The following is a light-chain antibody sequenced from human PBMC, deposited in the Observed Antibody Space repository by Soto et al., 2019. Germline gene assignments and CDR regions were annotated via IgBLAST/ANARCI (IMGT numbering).Light chain of an antibody. J-gene: IGLJ1*01. Sequence: QSVLTQPPSASGTPGQRGTISRSGSSSNIGSNTVNWYQQLPGTAPKLLIYTNNQRPSGVPDRFSGSKSGTSASLAISGLQPEDEADYYCAAWDDSLNALFGTGTKVTVL. V-gene: IGLV1-44*01. CDR2: TNN. CDR1: SSNIGSNT. CDR3: AAWDDSLNAL.